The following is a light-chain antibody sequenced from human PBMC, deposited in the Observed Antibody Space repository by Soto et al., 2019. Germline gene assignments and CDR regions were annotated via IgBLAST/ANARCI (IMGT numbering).Light chain of an antibody. CDR1: SSDIGAYDY. CDR2: RVI. V-gene: IGLV2-14*01. J-gene: IGLJ2*01. CDR3: SSYTSSSTLV. Sequence: QSALTQPASVSGSPGQSITISCTGTSSDIGAYDYVSWYQQHPGKAPKLLIYRVINRPSGVSSRFSGSKSGNTASLTISGLQAEDEADYYCSSYTSSSTLVFGGGTKLTVL.